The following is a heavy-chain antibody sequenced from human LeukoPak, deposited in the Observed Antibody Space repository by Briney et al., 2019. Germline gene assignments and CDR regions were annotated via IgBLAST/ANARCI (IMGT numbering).Heavy chain of an antibody. Sequence: GGSLRLSCAASGFTFSSYSMNWVRQAPGKGLEWVSSISSSSSYIYYADSVKGRFTISRDNAKNSLYLQMNSLRAEDTAVYYCARDPYVAVAGIDGYWGQGTLVTVSS. CDR3: ARDPYVAVAGIDGY. CDR2: ISSSSSYI. V-gene: IGHV3-21*01. J-gene: IGHJ4*02. D-gene: IGHD6-19*01. CDR1: GFTFSSYS.